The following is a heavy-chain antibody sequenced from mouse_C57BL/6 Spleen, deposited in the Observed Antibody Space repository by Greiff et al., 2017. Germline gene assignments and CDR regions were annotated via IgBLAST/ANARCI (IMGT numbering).Heavy chain of an antibody. J-gene: IGHJ4*01. CDR3: ARGGDYYYAMDY. CDR2: IDPSDSYT. V-gene: IGHV1-69*01. CDR1: GYTFTSYW. Sequence: QVQLQQPGAELVMPGASVKLSCKASGYTFTSYWMHWVKQRPGQGLEWIGEIDPSDSYTNYNQKVKGKSTLTVDKSSSTAYMQLCSLTSEDSAVYYCARGGDYYYAMDYWGQGTSVTVSS.